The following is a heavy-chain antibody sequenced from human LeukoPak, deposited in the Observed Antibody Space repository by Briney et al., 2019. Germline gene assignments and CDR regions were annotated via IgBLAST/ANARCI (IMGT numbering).Heavy chain of an antibody. CDR2: INPNSGGT. D-gene: IGHD2-2*02. CDR1: GYTFTGYY. J-gene: IGHJ4*02. CDR3: ARDLGYCRSTSCYRGLGMSFDY. V-gene: IGHV1-2*02. Sequence: ASVKVSCKASGYTFTGYYMHWVRQAPGQGLEWMGWINPNSGGTNYAQKFQGRVTMTRDTSISTAYMELSRLRSDDTAVYYCARDLGYCRSTSCYRGLGMSFDYWGQGTLVTVSS.